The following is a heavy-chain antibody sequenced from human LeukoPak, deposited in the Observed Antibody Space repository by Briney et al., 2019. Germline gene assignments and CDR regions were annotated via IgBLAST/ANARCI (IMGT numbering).Heavy chain of an antibody. D-gene: IGHD3-10*01. Sequence: GGSLRLSCAASGFTFSDYYMSWIRQAPGKGLEWVSYISSNGGTIYYADSVKGRFTISRDNAKNSLFLQMNSLRAEDTAVFYCARARRSGGITMVRGVKDRGWFDSWGQGILVTVSS. CDR2: ISSNGGTI. J-gene: IGHJ5*01. V-gene: IGHV3-11*04. CDR1: GFTFSDYY. CDR3: ARARRSGGITMVRGVKDRGWFDS.